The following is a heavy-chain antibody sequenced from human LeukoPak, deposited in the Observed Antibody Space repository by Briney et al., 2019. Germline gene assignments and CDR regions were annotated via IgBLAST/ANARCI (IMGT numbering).Heavy chain of an antibody. CDR3: ARGWSGSYDY. Sequence: GGSLRLSCAASGFTLSSYWMNWVRQAPGKGLEWVANIKQDGSEKYYVDSVKGRFTISRDNAKNSLYLQMNSLRAEDTAVYYCARGWSGSYDYWGQGTLVIVSS. CDR1: GFTLSSYW. CDR2: IKQDGSEK. J-gene: IGHJ4*02. D-gene: IGHD1-26*01. V-gene: IGHV3-7*01.